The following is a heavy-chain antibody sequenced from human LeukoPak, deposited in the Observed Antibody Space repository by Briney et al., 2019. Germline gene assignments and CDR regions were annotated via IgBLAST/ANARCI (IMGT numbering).Heavy chain of an antibody. D-gene: IGHD7-27*01. CDR3: ARDLTGDSRCYFDY. V-gene: IGHV3-30*02. CDR1: GFTFSSYG. Sequence: GGSLRLSCAASGFTFSSYGMHWVRQAPGKGLEWVAFIRYDGSNKYYADSVKGRFTISRDNAKNSLYLQMNSLRAEDTAVYYCARDLTGDSRCYFDYWGQGTLVTVSS. CDR2: IRYDGSNK. J-gene: IGHJ4*02.